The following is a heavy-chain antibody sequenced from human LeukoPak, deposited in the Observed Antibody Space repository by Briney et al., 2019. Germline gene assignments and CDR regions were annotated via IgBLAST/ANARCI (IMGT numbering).Heavy chain of an antibody. CDR3: AKVGAMGSGTYLYYNYYAMDV. CDR1: GYTLTEVS. Sequence: ASVKVSGKVSGYTLTEVSIHWVRQAPENGLEWMGGLDPEDDETIYAQKFQGRVTMTEDIATDTAYMELSSLRSEDTAVYYCAKVGAMGSGTYLYYNYYAMDVWGQGTTVTVSS. CDR2: LDPEDDET. J-gene: IGHJ6*02. D-gene: IGHD1-26*01. V-gene: IGHV1-24*01.